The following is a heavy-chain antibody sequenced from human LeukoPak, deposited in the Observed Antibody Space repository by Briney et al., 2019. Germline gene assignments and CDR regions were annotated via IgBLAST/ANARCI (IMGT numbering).Heavy chain of an antibody. J-gene: IGHJ6*03. D-gene: IGHD5-18*01. Sequence: SETLSLTCAVYGGSFSGYYWSWIRQPPGKGLEWIGEINHSGSTNYNPSLKSRVTISVDTSKNQFSLKLSSVTAADTAVYYCARALRGYSYGTDYYYYYMDVWGKGTTVTVSS. CDR2: INHSGST. V-gene: IGHV4-34*01. CDR1: GGSFSGYY. CDR3: ARALRGYSYGTDYYYYYMDV.